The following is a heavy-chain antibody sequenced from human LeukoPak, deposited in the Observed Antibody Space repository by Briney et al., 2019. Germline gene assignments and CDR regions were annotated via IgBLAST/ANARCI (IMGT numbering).Heavy chain of an antibody. V-gene: IGHV3-23*01. CDR1: GFTFSSYS. J-gene: IGHJ5*02. CDR2: ISGSGGST. D-gene: IGHD3-3*01. CDR3: AKGGLRFLEWFYWFDP. Sequence: TGGSLRLSCAASGFTFSSYSMNWVRQAPGKGLEWVSAISGSGGSTYYADSVKGRFTISRDNSKNTLYLQMNSLRAEDTAVYYCAKGGLRFLEWFYWFDPWGQGTLVTVSS.